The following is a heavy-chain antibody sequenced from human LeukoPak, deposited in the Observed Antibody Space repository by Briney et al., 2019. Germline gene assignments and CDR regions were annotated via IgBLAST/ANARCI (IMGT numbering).Heavy chain of an antibody. CDR2: ISGSGGST. J-gene: IGHJ4*02. V-gene: IGHV3-23*01. Sequence: GGSLRLSCAASGFTFSSYAMSWVRLAPGMGLEWVSAISGSGGSTYYADSVKGRFTISRDNAKNSLYLQMNSLRAEDMALYYCAKGRSGSQLDYWGQGTLVTVSS. D-gene: IGHD6-19*01. CDR1: GFTFSSYA. CDR3: AKGRSGSQLDY.